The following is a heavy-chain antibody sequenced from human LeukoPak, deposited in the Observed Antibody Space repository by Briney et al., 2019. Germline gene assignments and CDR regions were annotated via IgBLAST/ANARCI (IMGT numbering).Heavy chain of an antibody. CDR3: ATALAAAGTYYYYGMDV. V-gene: IGHV1-24*01. J-gene: IGHJ6*02. CDR2: FDPEDGET. Sequence: ASVKVSCKVSGYTLTELSMHWVRQAPGKGLEWMGGFDPEDGETIYAQKFQGRVTMTEDTSTDTAYMELSGLRSEDTAVYYCATALAAAGTYYYYGMDVWGQGTTVTVSS. CDR1: GYTLTELS. D-gene: IGHD6-13*01.